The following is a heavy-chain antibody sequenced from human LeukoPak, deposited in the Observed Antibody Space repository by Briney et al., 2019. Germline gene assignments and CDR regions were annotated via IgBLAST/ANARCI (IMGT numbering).Heavy chain of an antibody. D-gene: IGHD6-19*01. CDR1: VGSFSGYY. Sequence: SETLSLTCAVYVGSFSGYYWIWIRQPPWKGLEWIGEINHSGSTNYNPSLKSRVTISVDTSTKQFSLKLSSVTAADTGIYYCARGVRIAVAHPHLDYWGQGSLVTVSS. V-gene: IGHV4-34*01. CDR2: INHSGST. CDR3: ARGVRIAVAHPHLDY. J-gene: IGHJ4*02.